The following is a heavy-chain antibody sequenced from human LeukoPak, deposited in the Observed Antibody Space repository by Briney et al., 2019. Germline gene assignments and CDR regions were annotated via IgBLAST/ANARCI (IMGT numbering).Heavy chain of an antibody. D-gene: IGHD1-26*01. Sequence: ASVKVSCKASGYTFTSYYMHWVRQAPGQGLEWMGIINPSGGSTNYAQRFQGRVTMTRDTSTDTVYMELSSLRSEGTAVYYCAREVGCAPKKLYYFDYWGQGTLVTVSS. CDR2: INPSGGST. CDR3: AREVGCAPKKLYYFDY. V-gene: IGHV1-46*01. CDR1: GYTFTSYY. J-gene: IGHJ4*02.